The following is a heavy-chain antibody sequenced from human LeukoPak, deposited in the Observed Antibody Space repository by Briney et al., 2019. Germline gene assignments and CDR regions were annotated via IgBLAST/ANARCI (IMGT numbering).Heavy chain of an antibody. CDR3: ARHYDYQREVFFDY. Sequence: GGSLRLSCAASGFTFSSYWMHWVRQAPGKGLEWVSSISSSSSYIYYADSVKGRFTISRDNAKNSLYLQMNSLRAEDTAVYYCARHYDYQREVFFDYWGQGTLVTVSS. V-gene: IGHV3-21*01. CDR1: GFTFSSYW. D-gene: IGHD3-22*01. CDR2: ISSSSSYI. J-gene: IGHJ4*02.